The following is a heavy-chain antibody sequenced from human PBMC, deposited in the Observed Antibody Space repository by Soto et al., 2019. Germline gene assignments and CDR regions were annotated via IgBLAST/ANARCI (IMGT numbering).Heavy chain of an antibody. V-gene: IGHV4-59*01. CDR3: ARYADYKSLQYYFDY. CDR1: GGSISSYY. CDR2: IYYSGST. D-gene: IGHD4-4*01. J-gene: IGHJ4*02. Sequence: SETLSLTCTVSGGSISSYYWSWIRQPPGKGLEWIGYIYYSGSTNYNPSLKSRVTISVDTSKNQFSLKLSSVTAADTAVYYCARYADYKSLQYYFDYWGQGTLVTVSS.